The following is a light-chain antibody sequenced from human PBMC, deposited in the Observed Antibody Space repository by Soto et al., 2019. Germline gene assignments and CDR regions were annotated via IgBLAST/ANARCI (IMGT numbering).Light chain of an antibody. CDR3: QQHDSLPLT. CDR1: QDIGNY. J-gene: IGKJ4*01. CDR2: DAS. Sequence: DIQMTQSPSSLSASVGDRVTVTCRASQDIGNYLCWYQQRLGKAPKLLIYDASYLEAGVPSRFSGSGSGTDFTFTISSLQPEDFATYYCQQHDSLPLTFGGGNKVEMK. V-gene: IGKV1-33*01.